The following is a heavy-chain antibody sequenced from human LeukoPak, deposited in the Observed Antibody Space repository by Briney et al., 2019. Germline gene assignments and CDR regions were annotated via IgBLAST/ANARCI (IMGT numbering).Heavy chain of an antibody. J-gene: IGHJ6*02. V-gene: IGHV4-39*01. CDR1: GGSISSSSYY. CDR2: IYYSGST. CDR3: ARHPLTPYGMDV. Sequence: SETLSLTCTVSGGSISSSSYYWGWIRQPPGKVLEWIGSIYYSGSTYYNPSLKSRVTISVDTSKNQFSLKLSSVTAADTAVYYCARHPLTPYGMDVWGQGTTVTVSS.